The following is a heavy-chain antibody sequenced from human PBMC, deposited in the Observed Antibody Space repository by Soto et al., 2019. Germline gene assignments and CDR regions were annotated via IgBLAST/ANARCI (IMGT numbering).Heavy chain of an antibody. D-gene: IGHD5-12*01. CDR3: AKDVRPDGYWDLDY. V-gene: IGHV3-23*01. CDR2: IYGNGGGT. Sequence: PGGSLRLSCVASGFTSGDYGMSWVRQAPGKGLEWVSGIYGNGGGTFYADSVKGRFTISRDNSRNTLYLQMNSLRAEDTAVYYCAKDVRPDGYWDLDYWGQGTPVTVSS. J-gene: IGHJ4*02. CDR1: GFTSGDYG.